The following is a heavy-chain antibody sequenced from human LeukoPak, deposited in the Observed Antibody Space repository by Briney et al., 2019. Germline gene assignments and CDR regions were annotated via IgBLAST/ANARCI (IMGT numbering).Heavy chain of an antibody. CDR2: IKQDGSDK. CDR1: GLTFSNYL. Sequence: GGSLRLSCAASGLTFSNYLMSWVRQAPGKGLEWVANIKQDGSDKYFVDSVKGRFTISRDNAKNSLYLQMNSLRVEDTAVYYCARNGGRSGSWSDNWFVPWGQGTLVTVSS. D-gene: IGHD3-10*01. CDR3: ARNGGRSGSWSDNWFVP. V-gene: IGHV3-7*01. J-gene: IGHJ5*02.